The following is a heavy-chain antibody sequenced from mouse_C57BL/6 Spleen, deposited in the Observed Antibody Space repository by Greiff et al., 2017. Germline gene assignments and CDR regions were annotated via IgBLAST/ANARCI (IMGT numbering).Heavy chain of an antibody. J-gene: IGHJ3*01. D-gene: IGHD3-2*02. V-gene: IGHV1-53*01. CDR2: INPSNGGT. CDR1: GYTFTSYW. CDR3: ARPETAQVSWFAY. Sequence: VQLQQPGPELVKPGASVKLSCKASGYTFTSYWMHWVKQRPGQGLEWIGNINPSNGGTNYNEKFKSKATLTVDKSSSTAYMQLSSLTSEDSAVYYSARPETAQVSWFAYWGQGTLVTVSA.